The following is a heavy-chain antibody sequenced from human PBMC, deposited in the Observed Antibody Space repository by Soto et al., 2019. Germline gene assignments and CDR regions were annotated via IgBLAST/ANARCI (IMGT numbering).Heavy chain of an antibody. CDR1: GFTFSSYS. CDR2: ISSSSSYI. CDR3: ARELRFLEWPISGMHV. J-gene: IGHJ6*04. V-gene: IGHV3-21*01. Sequence: GGSLRLSCAASGFTFSSYSMNWVRQVPGKGLEWVSSISSSSSYIYYADSVKGRFTISRDNAKNSLYLQMNSLRAEDKAVYYCARELRFLEWPISGMHVWGKGTTVTVSX. D-gene: IGHD3-3*01.